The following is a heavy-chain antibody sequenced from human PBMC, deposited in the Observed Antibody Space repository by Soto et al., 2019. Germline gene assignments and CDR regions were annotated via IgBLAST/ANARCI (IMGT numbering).Heavy chain of an antibody. J-gene: IGHJ6*03. CDR2: ISAYNGNT. V-gene: IGHV1-18*01. CDR3: ARPVFQNTRRYYYYYMDV. CDR1: GYTFTSYG. Sequence: ASVKVSCKASGYTFTSYGISWVRQAPGQGLEWMGWISAYNGNTNYAQKLQGRVTMTTDTSTSTAYMELRSLRSDDTAVYYCARPVFQNTRRYYYYYMDVWGKGTTVTVSS. D-gene: IGHD1-1*01.